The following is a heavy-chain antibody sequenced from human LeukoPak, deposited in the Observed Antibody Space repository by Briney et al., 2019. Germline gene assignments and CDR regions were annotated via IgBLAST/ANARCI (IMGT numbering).Heavy chain of an antibody. V-gene: IGHV3-23*01. D-gene: IGHD3-10*01. CDR1: GFTFRNCA. Sequence: GGSLRLSCAASGFTFRNCAMSWVRQAPGKGLEWVSGVSGSGYNTYYADSVKGRFTISRDNSKNTLYLQMNSLGAEDTAVYYCAKHVSGSLFYFDYWGQRTLVTVSS. CDR3: AKHVSGSLFYFDY. CDR2: VSGSGYNT. J-gene: IGHJ4*02.